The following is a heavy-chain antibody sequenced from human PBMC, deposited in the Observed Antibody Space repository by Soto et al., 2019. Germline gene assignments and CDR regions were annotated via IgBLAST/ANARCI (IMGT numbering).Heavy chain of an antibody. CDR2: IYYSGST. V-gene: IGHV4-39*07. D-gene: IGHD3-10*01. J-gene: IGHJ4*02. Sequence: SETLSLTCTVSGGSISSSSYYWGWIRQPPGKGLEWIGSIYYSGSTYYNPSLKSRVAISVDTSKNQFSLKLSSVTAADTAVYYCARWARAITKGFDYWGQGTLVTVSS. CDR3: ARWARAITKGFDY. CDR1: GGSISSSSYY.